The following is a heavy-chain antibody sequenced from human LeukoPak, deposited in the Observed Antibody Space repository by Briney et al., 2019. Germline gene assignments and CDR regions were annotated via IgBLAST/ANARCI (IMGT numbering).Heavy chain of an antibody. CDR1: GYTFAGYY. CDR3: AREGLGHDAFDI. Sequence: ASVKVSCKASGYTFAGYYMHWVRQAPGQGLEWMGWINPNSGGTNYAQKFQGRVTMTTDTSTSTAYMELRSLRSDDTAVYHCAREGLGHDAFDIWGQGTMVTVSS. J-gene: IGHJ3*02. D-gene: IGHD6-19*01. CDR2: INPNSGGT. V-gene: IGHV1-2*02.